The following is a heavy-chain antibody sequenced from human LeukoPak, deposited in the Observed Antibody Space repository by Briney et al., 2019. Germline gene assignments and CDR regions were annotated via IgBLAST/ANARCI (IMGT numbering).Heavy chain of an antibody. J-gene: IGHJ4*02. CDR3: SKWGDYDVLTGYYDSDF. Sequence: PGGSLGLSCAASGFTFSNYAMSWVRQAPGKGLEWVSAIVGSGGSTYYADSVKGRFSISRDNSKNTLFLQMNNLRVEDTALYYCSKWGDYDVLTGYYDSDFWGQGTLVTVSS. D-gene: IGHD3-9*01. CDR2: IVGSGGST. CDR1: GFTFSNYA. V-gene: IGHV3-23*01.